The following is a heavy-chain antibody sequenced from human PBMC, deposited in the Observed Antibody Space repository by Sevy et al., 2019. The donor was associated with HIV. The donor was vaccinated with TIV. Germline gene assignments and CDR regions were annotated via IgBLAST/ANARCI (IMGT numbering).Heavy chain of an antibody. V-gene: IGHV5-51*01. CDR3: ARRGASGGWYHFDY. D-gene: IGHD6-19*01. J-gene: IGHJ4*02. CDR1: GYSFTSSW. CDR2: IYTTDSDA. Sequence: GQSLKISCKASGYSFTSSWIGWVCQMTGKGLQWMGIIYTTDSDARHSPSFEGQVTSSVDKSISTAYLQWSSLKASDTAMYYCARRGASGGWYHFDYWGQGTLVTVSS.